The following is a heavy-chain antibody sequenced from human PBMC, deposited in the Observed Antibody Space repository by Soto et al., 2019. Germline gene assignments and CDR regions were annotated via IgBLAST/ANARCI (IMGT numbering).Heavy chain of an antibody. Sequence: GASVKVSCKASGYTFTSYGISWVRQAPGQGLEWMGWISAYNGNTNYAQKLQGRVTMTTDTSTSTAYMELRSLRSDDTVVYYCARVAIAAAGPYFDYWGQGTLVTVSS. J-gene: IGHJ4*02. CDR3: ARVAIAAAGPYFDY. D-gene: IGHD6-13*01. V-gene: IGHV1-18*04. CDR2: ISAYNGNT. CDR1: GYTFTSYG.